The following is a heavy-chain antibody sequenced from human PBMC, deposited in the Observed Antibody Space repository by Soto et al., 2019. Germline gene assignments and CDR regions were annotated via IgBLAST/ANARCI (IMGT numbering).Heavy chain of an antibody. CDR3: ARGEGGPRWGSIDY. CDR1: GYTFTSYH. J-gene: IGHJ4*02. CDR2: ISAYNGNT. Sequence: ASVKVSCKASGYTFTSYHITWVRQAPGQGLEWMGWISAYNGNTNYAQKFQGWVTMTRDTSISTAYMELSRLRSDDTAVYYCARGEGGPRWGSIDYWGQGTLVTVSS. D-gene: IGHD2-21*01. V-gene: IGHV1-18*01.